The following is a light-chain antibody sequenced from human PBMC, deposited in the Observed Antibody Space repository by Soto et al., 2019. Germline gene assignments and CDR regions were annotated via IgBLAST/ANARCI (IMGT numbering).Light chain of an antibody. Sequence: QSALTQPASVSGSPGQSITISCTGTSSDIGGCNYVSWYQQHPGKAPKLMIYGVSNRPSGVSGRFFGSKSGNTASLTISGLQPEDEADYYCSSYRSSIIPVVFGGGTKLTVL. CDR1: SSDIGGCNY. CDR2: GVS. V-gene: IGLV2-14*01. CDR3: SSYRSSIIPVV. J-gene: IGLJ2*01.